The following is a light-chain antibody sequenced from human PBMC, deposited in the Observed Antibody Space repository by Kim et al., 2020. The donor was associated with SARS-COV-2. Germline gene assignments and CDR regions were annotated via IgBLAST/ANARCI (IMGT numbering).Light chain of an antibody. Sequence: RVTISCTGSSSNIGAGYDVHWYRQLPGTAPNLLIYRNSNRPSGVPDRFSGSKSGTSASLAITGLQAEDEADYYCQSYDSSLNVVVFGGGTQLTVL. CDR3: QSYDSSLNVVV. CDR1: SSNIGAGYD. CDR2: RNS. J-gene: IGLJ2*01. V-gene: IGLV1-40*01.